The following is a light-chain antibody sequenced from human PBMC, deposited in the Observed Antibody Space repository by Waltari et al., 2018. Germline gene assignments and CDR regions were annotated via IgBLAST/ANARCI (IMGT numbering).Light chain of an antibody. CDR1: QSISRF. J-gene: IGKJ1*01. Sequence: SCRASQSISRFLAWYQQKPGQAPRLRIYAASNRATGIPDRFSGSGSGTDFSLTISRLEPEDFAVYFCQNHERLPAVFGQGTKVEIK. CDR3: QNHERLPAV. V-gene: IGKV3-20*01. CDR2: AAS.